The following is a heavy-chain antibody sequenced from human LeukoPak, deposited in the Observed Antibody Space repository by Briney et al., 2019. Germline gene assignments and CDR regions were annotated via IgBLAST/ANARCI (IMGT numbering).Heavy chain of an antibody. D-gene: IGHD2-15*01. Sequence: GASVKVSCKASGYTFTDYYIHWVRQAPGQGLEWMGWINPNSGGTNYAQNFQGRATMTRDTSIRTAYMELSSLRSDDTAVYYCARSMSGGLGFFQSWGQGTLVAVSS. J-gene: IGHJ1*01. V-gene: IGHV1-2*02. CDR1: GYTFTDYY. CDR2: INPNSGGT. CDR3: ARSMSGGLGFFQS.